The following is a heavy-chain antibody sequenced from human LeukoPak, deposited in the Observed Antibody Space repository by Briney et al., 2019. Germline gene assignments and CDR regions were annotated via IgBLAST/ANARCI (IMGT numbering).Heavy chain of an antibody. CDR3: ATSGSGSYYVS. Sequence: PGGSLRLSCAASGFTFSSYAMSWVRQAPGKGLEWVSAISGGGGSTYYADSVKGRFTISRDNSKNTLYLQMNSLRAEDTAVYYCATSGSGSYYVSWGQGTLVTVSS. CDR1: GFTFSSYA. J-gene: IGHJ5*02. D-gene: IGHD3-10*01. CDR2: ISGGGGST. V-gene: IGHV3-23*01.